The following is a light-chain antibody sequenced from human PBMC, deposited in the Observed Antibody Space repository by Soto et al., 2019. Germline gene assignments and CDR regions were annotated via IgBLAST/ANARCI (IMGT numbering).Light chain of an antibody. V-gene: IGKV3-15*01. J-gene: IGKJ1*01. CDR1: QSISSN. Sequence: EIVITQSPATLSVSPGERATLSCRASQSISSNLAWYQQKPGQAPRLLIYGASTRATGIPARISGSVSGTEFTLTIASLQSEDFAVYYCQQYSSWLWTFGQGTKVDIK. CDR3: QQYSSWLWT. CDR2: GAS.